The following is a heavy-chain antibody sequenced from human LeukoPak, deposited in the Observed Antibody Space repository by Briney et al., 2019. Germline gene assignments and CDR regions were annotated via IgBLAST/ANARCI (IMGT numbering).Heavy chain of an antibody. CDR2: MNPNSGNT. V-gene: IGHV1-8*01. CDR3: ARGRGGGYYYGSGSYQNWFDP. Sequence: GAPVKVSCKASGYTFTSYDINWVRQATGQGLEWMGWMNPNSGNTGYAQKFQGRVTMTRNTSISTAYMELSSLRSEDTAVYYCARGRGGGYYYGSGSYQNWFDPWGQGTLVTVSS. CDR1: GYTFTSYD. J-gene: IGHJ5*02. D-gene: IGHD3-10*01.